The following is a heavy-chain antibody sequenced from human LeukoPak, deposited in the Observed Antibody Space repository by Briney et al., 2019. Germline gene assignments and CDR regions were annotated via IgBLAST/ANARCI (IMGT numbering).Heavy chain of an antibody. D-gene: IGHD2-15*01. CDR1: RGSISPYY. CDR3: ARGGFESCSAGSCLLGNY. Sequence: SETLSLTCTVSRGSISPYYWSLIRQSPGKGLEWIGYIYYIGTTNYNPSLQSRVTMSVDTSTNQFTLNLASVTAADTAVYYCARGGFESCSAGSCLLGNYWGQGILVAVSS. V-gene: IGHV4-59*01. CDR2: IYYIGTT. J-gene: IGHJ4*02.